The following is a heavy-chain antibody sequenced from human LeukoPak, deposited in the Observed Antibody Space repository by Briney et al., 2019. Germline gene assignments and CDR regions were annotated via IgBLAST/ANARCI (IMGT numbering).Heavy chain of an antibody. V-gene: IGHV3-23*01. J-gene: IGHJ4*02. CDR3: AARITMIVVVSPFDY. Sequence: GGSLRLSCAAFGFNYSSYTMNWARQAPGMGLEWLSYISATRDITYYADSVKGRFTISRDNSKNTLYLQMNSLRAEDTAVYYCAARITMIVVVSPFDYWGQGTLVTVSS. CDR2: ISATRDIT. CDR1: GFNYSSYT. D-gene: IGHD3-22*01.